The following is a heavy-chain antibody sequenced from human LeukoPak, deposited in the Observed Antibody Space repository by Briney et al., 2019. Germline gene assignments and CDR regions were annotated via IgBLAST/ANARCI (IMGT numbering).Heavy chain of an antibody. CDR3: ARMNYVSSGWGAPFDY. CDR2: IRSGGTNT. J-gene: IGHJ4*02. Sequence: GGSLRLACAASGFTFSSYSMNWVSQAPGKGLEWVSYIRSGGTNTDYTGSVKGRFTISRDNAKNSLYLQMNSLRAEDTAVYYCARMNYVSSGWGAPFDYCGQGTLVTVSS. CDR1: GFTFSSYS. D-gene: IGHD1-7*01. V-gene: IGHV3-48*04.